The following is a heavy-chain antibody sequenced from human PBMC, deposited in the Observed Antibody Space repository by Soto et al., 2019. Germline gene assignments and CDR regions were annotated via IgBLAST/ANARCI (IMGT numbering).Heavy chain of an antibody. V-gene: IGHV1-69*06. Sequence: HVQLVQSGAEVKKPGSSVKVSCKASGGTFRSYAISWVRQAPGQGLEWMGGIIPIFGTANYAQKFQGRVTITADKSTSTAYMELSSLRSEDTAVYYCASPTREWLPPARDYYYGMDVWGQGTTVTVSS. CDR3: ASPTREWLPPARDYYYGMDV. J-gene: IGHJ6*02. CDR1: GGTFRSYA. CDR2: IIPIFGTA. D-gene: IGHD3-3*01.